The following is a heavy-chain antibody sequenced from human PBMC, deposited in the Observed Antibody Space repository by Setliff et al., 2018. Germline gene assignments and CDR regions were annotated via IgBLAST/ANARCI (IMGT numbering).Heavy chain of an antibody. Sequence: GGSLRLSCAASGFTFSTYAMSWVRQAPGKGLEWLSGISGRGDNTYYVDSVKGRFTISRDNSKETLYLQMNSLRAEDTAIYYCAREGVDTRSSTDYRYYMDVWGKGTTVTVSS. J-gene: IGHJ6*03. V-gene: IGHV3-23*01. CDR3: AREGVDTRSSTDYRYYMDV. CDR1: GFTFSTYA. CDR2: ISGRGDNT. D-gene: IGHD5-18*01.